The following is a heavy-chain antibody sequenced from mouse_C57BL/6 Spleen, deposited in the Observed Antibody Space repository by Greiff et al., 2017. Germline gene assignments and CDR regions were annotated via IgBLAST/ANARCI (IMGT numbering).Heavy chain of an antibody. CDR2: IYPGSGST. CDR3: ARVRLGYYDLPYAMDY. CDR1: GYTFTSYW. V-gene: IGHV1-55*01. J-gene: IGHJ4*01. Sequence: QVQLKQPGAELVKPGASVKMSCKASGYTFTSYWITWVKQRPGQGLEWIGDIYPGSGSTNYNEKFKSKATLTVDTSSSTAYMQLSSLTSKDSAVYFCARVRLGYYDLPYAMDYWGQGTSVTVSS. D-gene: IGHD2-4*01.